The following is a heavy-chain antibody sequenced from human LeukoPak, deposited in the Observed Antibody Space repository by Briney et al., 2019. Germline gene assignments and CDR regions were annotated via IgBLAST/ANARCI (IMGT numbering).Heavy chain of an antibody. D-gene: IGHD1-14*01. CDR1: GFTFSRYW. Sequence: GGSLRLSCAASGFTFSRYWMHWVRQAPGKGLVWVSRINTDGNSTTYADSVKGRFTISRDNAKNTLFLQMNSLRAEDTAVYYCARSYGGNRNLDYWGQGTLVTVSS. CDR2: INTDGNST. V-gene: IGHV3-74*01. CDR3: ARSYGGNRNLDY. J-gene: IGHJ4*02.